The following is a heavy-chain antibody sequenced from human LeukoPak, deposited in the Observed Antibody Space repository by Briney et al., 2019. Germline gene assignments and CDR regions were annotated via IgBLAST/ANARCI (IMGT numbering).Heavy chain of an antibody. J-gene: IGHJ4*02. V-gene: IGHV1-18*01. D-gene: IGHD3-22*01. CDR3: ARRSYYYDSSGYFLDY. CDR2: ISAYNGNT. Sequence: ASVKVSCKASGYTFTSYGISWVRQAPGQGLEWMGWISAYNGNTNYAQKLQGRVTMTTDTSTSTAYMELRSLRSDDTAVYYCARRSYYYDSSGYFLDYWGQGTLVTVSS. CDR1: GYTFTSYG.